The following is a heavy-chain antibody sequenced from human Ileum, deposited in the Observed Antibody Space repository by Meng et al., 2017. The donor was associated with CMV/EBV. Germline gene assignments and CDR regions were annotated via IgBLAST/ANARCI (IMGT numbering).Heavy chain of an antibody. CDR2: INEHGSEK. V-gene: IGHV3-7*01. Sequence: LSCAAAGFTFSTYWMAWVRQAQGKGLEWVACINEHGSEKYYVDSVKGRFTVSRDNAKNSLHLQMDSLRGDDTAVYYCEGQRGSSPFGFWGQGTLVTVSS. J-gene: IGHJ4*02. CDR3: EGQRGSSPFGF. D-gene: IGHD3-16*01. CDR1: GFTFSTYW.